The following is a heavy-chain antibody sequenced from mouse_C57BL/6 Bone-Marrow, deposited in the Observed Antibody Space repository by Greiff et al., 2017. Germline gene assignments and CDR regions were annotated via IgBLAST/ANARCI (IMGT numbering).Heavy chain of an antibody. Sequence: VQLQQSGAELVRPGTSVKMSCKASGYTFTNYWIGWAKQRPGHGLEWIGDIYPGGGYTNYNEKFKGKATLTADKSSSTAYMQFSSLTSEDSAIYYCARGGGNYFDYWGQGTTLTVSS. V-gene: IGHV1-63*01. J-gene: IGHJ2*01. CDR1: GYTFTNYW. CDR2: IYPGGGYT. CDR3: ARGGGNYFDY.